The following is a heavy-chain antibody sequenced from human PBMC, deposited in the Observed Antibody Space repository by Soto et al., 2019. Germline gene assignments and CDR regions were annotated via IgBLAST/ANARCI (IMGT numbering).Heavy chain of an antibody. J-gene: IGHJ4*02. CDR3: AREGRSAAPQAGFDL. Sequence: SETLSLTCAVSGVSITSPNRWSWLRRSPGKGLEWIGEIYHSGNTNYNPSLGTPVTISIDTSKNQFSLQLTSVTAADTAMYYCAREGRSAAPQAGFDLWGQGTLVTVSS. V-gene: IGHV4-4*02. CDR2: IYHSGNT. CDR1: GVSITSPNR. D-gene: IGHD3-10*01.